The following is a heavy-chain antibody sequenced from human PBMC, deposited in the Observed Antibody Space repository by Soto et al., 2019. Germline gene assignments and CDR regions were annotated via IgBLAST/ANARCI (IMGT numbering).Heavy chain of an antibody. Sequence: QVQLVQSGAEVKKPGSSVKVSCKASGGTFSSYAISWVRQAPGQGLEWMGGIIPIFGTANYAQKFQGRVTSTAEESTSTAYMELSSLRSEDTAVYYCAGGVTIFGVANGFDPWGQGTLVTVSS. CDR3: AGGVTIFGVANGFDP. D-gene: IGHD3-3*01. CDR1: GGTFSSYA. J-gene: IGHJ5*02. CDR2: IIPIFGTA. V-gene: IGHV1-69*01.